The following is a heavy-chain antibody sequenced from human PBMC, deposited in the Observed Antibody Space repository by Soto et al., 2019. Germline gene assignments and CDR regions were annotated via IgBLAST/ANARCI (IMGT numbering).Heavy chain of an antibody. J-gene: IGHJ4*02. Sequence: PSETLSLTCTVSGGSISSYYWSWIRQPPGKGLEWIGYIYYSGSTNYNPSLKSRVTISVDTSKNQFSLKLSSVTAADTAVYYCARHALYCCGGSCYSSPTRFDYWGKGTLVTVSS. CDR2: IYYSGST. V-gene: IGHV4-59*08. CDR1: GGSISSYY. CDR3: ARHALYCCGGSCYSSPTRFDY. D-gene: IGHD2-15*01.